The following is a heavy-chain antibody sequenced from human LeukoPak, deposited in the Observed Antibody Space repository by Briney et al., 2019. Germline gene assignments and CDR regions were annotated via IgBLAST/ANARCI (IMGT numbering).Heavy chain of an antibody. CDR1: GFTFSDYY. Sequence: GRSLRLSCAASGFTFSDYYMSWIRQAPGKGLEWVANIKQDGSEKYYVDSVKGRFTISRDNAKNSLYLQMNSLRAEDTAVYYCARDGNDYGDYGDAFDIWGQGTMVTVSS. V-gene: IGHV3-7*03. CDR2: IKQDGSEK. D-gene: IGHD4-17*01. J-gene: IGHJ3*02. CDR3: ARDGNDYGDYGDAFDI.